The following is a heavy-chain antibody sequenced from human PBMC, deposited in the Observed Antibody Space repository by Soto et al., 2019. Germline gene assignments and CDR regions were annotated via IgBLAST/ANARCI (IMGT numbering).Heavy chain of an antibody. D-gene: IGHD4-17*01. V-gene: IGHV3-53*01. J-gene: IGHJ4*02. CDR3: AKHYGGKLAPYYFDY. CDR2: IYSGGST. Sequence: GSLRLSCAASGFTVSSNYMSWVRQAPGKGLEWVSVIYSGGSTYYADSVKGRFTISRDNSKNTLYLQMNSLRAEDTAVYYCAKHYGGKLAPYYFDYWGQGTLVTVSS. CDR1: GFTVSSNY.